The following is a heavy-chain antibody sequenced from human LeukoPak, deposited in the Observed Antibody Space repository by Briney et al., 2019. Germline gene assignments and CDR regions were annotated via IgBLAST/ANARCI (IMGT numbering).Heavy chain of an antibody. J-gene: IGHJ4*02. CDR3: ARLWVGRRGYFDY. CDR2: MYYSGYT. CDR1: GGSISRSDYY. D-gene: IGHD3-10*01. Sequence: SETLSLTCTVSGGSISRSDYYWGWIRQPPGKGLEWIGSMYYSGYTYYNPSLKSRVTISVDTSKNRLSLKFSSVTAADTAVYYCARLWVGRRGYFDYWGQGTLVTVSS. V-gene: IGHV4-39*01.